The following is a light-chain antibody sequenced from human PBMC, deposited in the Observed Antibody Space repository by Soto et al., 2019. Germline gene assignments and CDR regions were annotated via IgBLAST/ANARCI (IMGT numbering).Light chain of an antibody. Sequence: DIVLTQSPLSLPVTPGEPVSISCRSSQSLLLSNGNNYFDWYLQKPGQSPQVLIYLGSNRASGVPERFSGSGSGTDFTLKISRVEPEDVGVYYCLQTLETPYTFGQGTKLEI. J-gene: IGKJ2*01. CDR3: LQTLETPYT. V-gene: IGKV2-28*01. CDR2: LGS. CDR1: QSLLLSNGNNY.